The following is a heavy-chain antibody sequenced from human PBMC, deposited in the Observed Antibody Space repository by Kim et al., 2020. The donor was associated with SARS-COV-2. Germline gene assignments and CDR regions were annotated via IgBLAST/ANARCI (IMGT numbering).Heavy chain of an antibody. CDR3: ASLPSRNSGVVDY. Sequence: GGSLRLSCAASGFTLSNYAMSWVRQAPGMGLEWVSGISGSGGSTNYADSVKGRFAISRDNSKNTLYLQMNSLRAEDTAVYYCASLPSRNSGVVDYWGQGTLVTVSS. CDR1: GFTLSNYA. J-gene: IGHJ4*02. CDR2: ISGSGGST. V-gene: IGHV3-23*01. D-gene: IGHD2-8*02.